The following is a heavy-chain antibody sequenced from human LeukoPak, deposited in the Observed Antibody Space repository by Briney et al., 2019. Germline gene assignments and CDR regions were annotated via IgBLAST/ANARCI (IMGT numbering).Heavy chain of an antibody. J-gene: IGHJ4*02. CDR1: GGSFSGYY. CDR2: INHSGST. D-gene: IGHD6-13*01. Sequence: SETLSLTCAVYGGSFSGYYWSWIRQPPGKGLEWIGEINHSGSTNYNPSLKSRVTISVDTSKNQFSLKLSSVTAADTAVYYCARGEAGTNYFDYWGQGTLVTDSS. CDR3: ARGEAGTNYFDY. V-gene: IGHV4-34*01.